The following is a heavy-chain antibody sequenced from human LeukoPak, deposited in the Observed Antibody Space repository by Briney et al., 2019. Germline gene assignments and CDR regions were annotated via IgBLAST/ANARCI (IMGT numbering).Heavy chain of an antibody. CDR2: ISSDCNNI. CDR1: GFDFNVHS. Sequence: PGGSLRLSCAASGFDFNVHSMNWVRQTPRKGLEWVSSISSDCNNIYYADSVKGRFTISRGNASNSLFLQMNGLRLDDTAVYYCARSDRWLPPADWGQGTLVTVSS. V-gene: IGHV3-21*01. J-gene: IGHJ4*02. D-gene: IGHD5-24*01. CDR3: ARSDRWLPPAD.